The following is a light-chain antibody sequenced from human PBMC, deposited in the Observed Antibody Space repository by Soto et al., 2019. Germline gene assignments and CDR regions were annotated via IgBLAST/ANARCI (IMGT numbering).Light chain of an antibody. Sequence: QSALTQPASVSGSPGQSITISCTGTSSDVGGYNYVSWYQQHPGKAPKLMIYEVSNRPSGVSNRFSGSKSGNTASLTISGLQAEDEADYYCSSYTRRGPVVFGGGTKLPAL. CDR3: SSYTRRGPVV. CDR2: EVS. CDR1: SSDVGGYNY. J-gene: IGLJ2*01. V-gene: IGLV2-14*01.